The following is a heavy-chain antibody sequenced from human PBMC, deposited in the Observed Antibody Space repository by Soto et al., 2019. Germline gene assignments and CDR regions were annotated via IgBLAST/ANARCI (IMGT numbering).Heavy chain of an antibody. D-gene: IGHD2-2*01. CDR1: GYTISSYR. CDR2: ISSSSRTK. J-gene: IGHJ5*02. Sequence: PGGSLTVSSAASGYTISSYRLNWIRQAPGKGLEWVSYISSSSRTKYYADSKKGRFTIPGDNAKDALYLPMNSLRDEDTAVYYCARDGGAAMAEAFDHWGHGTLVTVSS. CDR3: ARDGGAAMAEAFDH. V-gene: IGHV3-48*02.